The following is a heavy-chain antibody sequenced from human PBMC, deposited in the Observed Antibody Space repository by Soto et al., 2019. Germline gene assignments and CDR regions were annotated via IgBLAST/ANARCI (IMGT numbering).Heavy chain of an antibody. CDR2: IIPIFGTA. Sequence: QVQLVQSGAEVKKPGSSVKVSCKASGGTFSSYAISWVRQAPGQGLEWMGGIIPIFGTANYAQKFQGRVKSTADESTSTAYMELSSLRSEDTAVYYCAREGPGEASWNGYYNRFDYWGQGTLVTVSS. D-gene: IGHD3-3*01. CDR3: AREGPGEASWNGYYNRFDY. CDR1: GGTFSSYA. V-gene: IGHV1-69*01. J-gene: IGHJ4*02.